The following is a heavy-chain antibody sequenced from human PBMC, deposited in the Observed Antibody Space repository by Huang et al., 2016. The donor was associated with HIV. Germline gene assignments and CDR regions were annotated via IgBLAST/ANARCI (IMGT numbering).Heavy chain of an antibody. CDR2: IYPGDSDP. CDR3: ARLIGSPSFYYGLDV. J-gene: IGHJ6*02. V-gene: IGHV5-51*01. CDR1: GYRFRSNW. D-gene: IGHD3-10*01. Sequence: EVQLVQSGAEVKKPGESLKISCKGSGYRFRSNWIGWVRQMPGKGLEWSGIIYPGDSDPRYSPSVQGQVTISADKSINTAYLQWSSLKASDTAMYYCARLIGSPSFYYGLDVWGQGTTVTVSS.